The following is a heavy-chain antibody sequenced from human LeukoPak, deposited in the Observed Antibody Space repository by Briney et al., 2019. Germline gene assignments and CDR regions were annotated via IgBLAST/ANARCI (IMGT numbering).Heavy chain of an antibody. CDR1: GFTFSNYW. Sequence: GGSLRLSCAASGFTFSNYWVHWVRQAPGKGLVWVSRNRDGSTTKYADSVKGRFTVSRDNAKNTLNLQMNSLRAEDTAVYYCARDKKGGESSEIDYWGQGTLVTVSS. J-gene: IGHJ4*02. V-gene: IGHV3-74*03. CDR2: NRDGSTT. D-gene: IGHD3-10*01. CDR3: ARDKKGGESSEIDY.